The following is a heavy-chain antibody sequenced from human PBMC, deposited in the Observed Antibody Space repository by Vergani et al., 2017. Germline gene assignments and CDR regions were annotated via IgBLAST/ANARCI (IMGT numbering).Heavy chain of an antibody. CDR2: ISGSGGST. Sequence: EVQLLESGGGLVQPGGSLRLSCAASGFTLSSYAMSWVRQAPGKGLEWVSAISGSGGSTYYADSVKGRFTISRDNSKNTLYLQMNSLRAEDTAVYYCAKTSGIAAAGSDAFDIWGQGTMVTVSS. V-gene: IGHV3-23*01. J-gene: IGHJ3*02. D-gene: IGHD6-13*01. CDR1: GFTLSSYA. CDR3: AKTSGIAAAGSDAFDI.